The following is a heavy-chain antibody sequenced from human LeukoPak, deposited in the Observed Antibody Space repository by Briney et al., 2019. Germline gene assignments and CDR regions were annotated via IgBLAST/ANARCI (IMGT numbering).Heavy chain of an antibody. J-gene: IGHJ3*02. CDR1: GGSLSGYY. Sequence: KPSETLSLTCAVYGGSLSGYYWSWIRQPPGKGLEWIGEINHSGSTNYNPSLKSRVTISVDTSKNQFSLKLSSVTAADTAVYYCARLEYYYDSSGPHAFDIWGQGTMVTVSS. D-gene: IGHD3-22*01. CDR3: ARLEYYYDSSGPHAFDI. CDR2: INHSGST. V-gene: IGHV4-34*01.